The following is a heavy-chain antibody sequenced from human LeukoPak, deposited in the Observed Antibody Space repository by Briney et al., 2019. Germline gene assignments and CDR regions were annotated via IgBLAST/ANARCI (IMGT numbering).Heavy chain of an antibody. V-gene: IGHV3-33*01. CDR1: GFTFSTFG. CDR3: ARAGPGAVADF. Sequence: GGSLRLSCAASGFTFSTFGMHWVRQAPGKGLEWVAVIWYDGNNKYYTDSVKGRFTISRDTSKNTLYLQMNSLRAEDTAVHYCARAGPGAVADFWGQGTLVTVSS. CDR2: IWYDGNNK. J-gene: IGHJ4*02. D-gene: IGHD6-19*01.